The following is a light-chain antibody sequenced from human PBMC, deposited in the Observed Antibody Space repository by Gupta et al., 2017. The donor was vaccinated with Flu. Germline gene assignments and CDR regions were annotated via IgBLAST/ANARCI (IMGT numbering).Light chain of an antibody. V-gene: IGKV3-11*01. Sequence: TPCCGRKQIGSTSLAWYQQKPGQAPRLIIDDASMRTTGTPGMCSGSGSGTYITLTSSSQQPEDLAVYYCQHRSNWPITFGGGTKVEIK. CDR1: QIGSTS. CDR3: QHRSNWPIT. CDR2: DAS. J-gene: IGKJ4*01.